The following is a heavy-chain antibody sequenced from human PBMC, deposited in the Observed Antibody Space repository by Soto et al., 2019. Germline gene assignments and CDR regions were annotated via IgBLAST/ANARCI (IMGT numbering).Heavy chain of an antibody. V-gene: IGHV1-69*02. J-gene: IGHJ4*01. CDR3: ASDGWEMHIIYYIGH. D-gene: IGHD1-26*01. CDR2: IIPILGIA. CDR1: GGTFSSYT. Sequence: GASVKVSCKASGGTFSSYTISWVRQAPGQGLEWMGRIIPILGIANYAQKFQGRVTITADKSTSTAYMELSSLRSEDTAVYYCASDGWEMHIIYYIGHRGQGTLV.